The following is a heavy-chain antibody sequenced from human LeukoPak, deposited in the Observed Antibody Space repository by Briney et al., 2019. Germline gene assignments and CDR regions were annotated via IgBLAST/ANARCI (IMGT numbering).Heavy chain of an antibody. J-gene: IGHJ4*02. V-gene: IGHV4-39*01. CDR3: ARHGQGDSYVSLDY. CDR1: GGSISSSNYY. CDR2: IYFSGST. Sequence: PSETLSLTCTVSGGSISSSNYYCGWIRQPPGKGLEWIGNIYFSGSTYYNPSLKSRVTISVDTSKNQFSLRMSSLTAADTAVYYCARHGQGDSYVSLDYWGQGTLVTVSS. D-gene: IGHD5-18*01.